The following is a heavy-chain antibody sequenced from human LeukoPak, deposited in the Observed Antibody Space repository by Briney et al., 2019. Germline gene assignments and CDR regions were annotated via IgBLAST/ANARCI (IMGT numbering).Heavy chain of an antibody. J-gene: IGHJ4*02. Sequence: GGSLRLSCVVSGFSFSTYAMQWVRQAPGKGLEYVSTISSNGGSTYYGNSVKGRFTVSRDNSKNTLYLQMDSLRPEDMAVYYSARRSSSWYAFDYWGQGTLVTVSS. V-gene: IGHV3-64*01. CDR1: GFSFSTYA. CDR3: ARRSSSWYAFDY. D-gene: IGHD6-13*01. CDR2: ISSNGGST.